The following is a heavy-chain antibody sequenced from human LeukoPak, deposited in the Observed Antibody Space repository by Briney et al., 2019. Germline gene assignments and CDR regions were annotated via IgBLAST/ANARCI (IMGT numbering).Heavy chain of an antibody. CDR2: TTHSGNT. Sequence: PSETLSLTCAVSGFSISSTYYGAWIRQTPGKGLEWIATTTHSGNTYYISSLESRLTISLDTSKRHFSLRLTSVTAADTAVYYCARINAPVATFDYWGLGTLVAVSS. CDR1: GFSISSTYY. D-gene: IGHD2-21*01. J-gene: IGHJ4*02. V-gene: IGHV4-38-2*01. CDR3: ARINAPVATFDY.